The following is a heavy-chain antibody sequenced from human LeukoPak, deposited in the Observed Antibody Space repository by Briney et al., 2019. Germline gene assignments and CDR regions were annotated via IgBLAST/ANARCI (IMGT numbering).Heavy chain of an antibody. CDR1: GYSFTTYW. CDR3: ARMIGLGEVSPYFDY. CDR2: IYPRDSDI. V-gene: IGHV5-51*01. Sequence: GESLKISCKGSGYSFTTYWIAWVRQMPGRGLEWMGIIYPRDSDIRYSPPFQGQVTISADKSISTAYLQWNSLKASDTAMYYCARMIGLGEVSPYFDYWGQGSLVTVSS. J-gene: IGHJ4*02. D-gene: IGHD3-16*02.